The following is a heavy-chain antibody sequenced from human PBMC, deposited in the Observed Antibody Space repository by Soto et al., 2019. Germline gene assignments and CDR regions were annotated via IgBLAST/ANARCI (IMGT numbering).Heavy chain of an antibody. CDR1: GFTFSSYA. CDR2: ISYDGSNK. D-gene: IGHD5-18*01. Sequence: PGGSLRLSCAASGFTFSSYAMRWVRQAPGKGLEWVAVISYDGSNKYYADSVKGRFTISRDNSKNTLYLQTNSLRAEDTAVYYCARDRFGGYSYGYYFDYWGQGTLVTVSS. CDR3: ARDRFGGYSYGYYFDY. J-gene: IGHJ4*02. V-gene: IGHV3-30-3*01.